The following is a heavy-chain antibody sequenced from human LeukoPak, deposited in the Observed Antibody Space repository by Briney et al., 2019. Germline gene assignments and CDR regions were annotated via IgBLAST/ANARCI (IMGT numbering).Heavy chain of an antibody. CDR1: GGSISRSSYY. V-gene: IGHV4-39*01. CDR2: IYNSGST. CDR3: ARPASGVSRYFDY. Sequence: SETLSLTCTVSGGSISRSSYYWGWIRPPPGKGLEWIGSIYNSGSTYYNPSLKGRVTISVDTSKNQFSLRLSSVTAADTAVYYCARPASGVSRYFDYWGQGTLVTVSS. D-gene: IGHD3-10*01. J-gene: IGHJ4*02.